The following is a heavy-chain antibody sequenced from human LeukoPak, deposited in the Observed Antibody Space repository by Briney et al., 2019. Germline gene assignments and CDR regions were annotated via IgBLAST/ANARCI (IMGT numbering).Heavy chain of an antibody. D-gene: IGHD4-23*01. J-gene: IGHJ4*02. CDR3: ARDPGDYGGNRFDY. Sequence: ASVKVSCKASGYXFTGYYFHWVRQAPGQGLEWMGWINPNSGGTNYAQKFQGRVTMTRDTSISTAYMELSRLRSDDTAVYYCARDPGDYGGNRFDYWGQGTLVTISS. V-gene: IGHV1-2*02. CDR1: GYXFTGYY. CDR2: INPNSGGT.